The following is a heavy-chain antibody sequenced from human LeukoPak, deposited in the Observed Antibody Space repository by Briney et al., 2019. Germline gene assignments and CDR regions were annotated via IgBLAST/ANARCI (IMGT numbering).Heavy chain of an antibody. CDR1: GFTFSSYA. CDR2: LSGSGGGT. D-gene: IGHD3-10*01. CDR3: AKQGVVIRVFLVGFHKEAYYFDS. V-gene: IGHV3-23*01. Sequence: GGSLRLSCAASGFTFSSYAMHWVRQAPGKGLEWVAGLSGSGGGTNYADSVQGRFAISRDNPKNTLYLQMNSLRAEGTPAYFCAKQGVVIRVFLVGFHKEAYYFDSWRQGALVTVSS. J-gene: IGHJ4*02.